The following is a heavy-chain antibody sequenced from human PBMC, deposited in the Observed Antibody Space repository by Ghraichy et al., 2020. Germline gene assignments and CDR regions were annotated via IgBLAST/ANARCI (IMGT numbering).Heavy chain of an antibody. D-gene: IGHD1-26*01. Sequence: GGSLRLSCAASGFTVSTNYMSWIRQAPGKGLEWVSVVYSGGNTYYADSVKGRFTISRDNSKNTLYLQMNSLRAEDTAVYYCARDHTEHIWGQGTMVTVSS. CDR2: VYSGGNT. CDR3: ARDHTEHI. V-gene: IGHV3-53*01. CDR1: GFTVSTNY. J-gene: IGHJ3*02.